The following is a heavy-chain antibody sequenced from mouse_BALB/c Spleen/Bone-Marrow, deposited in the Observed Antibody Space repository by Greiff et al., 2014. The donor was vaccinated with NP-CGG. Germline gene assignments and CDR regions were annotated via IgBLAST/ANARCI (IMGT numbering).Heavy chain of an antibody. CDR2: ISPGDGNT. CDR3: ARGGDYHYFDY. D-gene: IGHD2-4*01. Sequence: VKLVESGPELVKPGALVKISCKASGYTFTTYDINWVKQRPGQGLGWIGWISPGDGNTNYNEKFKGKATLTADKSSSTAYMQLSSLTSENSAVYFCARGGDYHYFDYWGQGTTLTVSS. CDR1: GYTFTTYD. J-gene: IGHJ2*01. V-gene: IGHV1S56*01.